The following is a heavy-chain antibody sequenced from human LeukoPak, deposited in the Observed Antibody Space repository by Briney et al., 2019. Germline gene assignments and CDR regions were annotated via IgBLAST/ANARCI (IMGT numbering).Heavy chain of an antibody. D-gene: IGHD5-18*01. CDR1: GGTFSSYA. J-gene: IGHJ4*02. V-gene: IGHV1-69*05. Sequence: SVKVSCKASGGTFSSYAISWVRQAPGQGLEWMGRIIPIFGTANYAQKFQGRVTITTDESTSTAYMGLSSLRSEDTAVYYCARGSYGYEFYFDYWGQGTLVTVSS. CDR2: IIPIFGTA. CDR3: ARGSYGYEFYFDY.